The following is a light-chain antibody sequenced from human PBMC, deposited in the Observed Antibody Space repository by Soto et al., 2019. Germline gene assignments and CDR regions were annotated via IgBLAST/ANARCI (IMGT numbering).Light chain of an antibody. J-gene: IGKJ5*01. CDR2: WAS. CDR1: QSVLYSSNNKNY. CDR3: QQYYSTIT. Sequence: DIVMTQSPDSLAVSLGERATINCKSSQSVLYSSNNKNYLAWYQQKPGQPPKLVIYWASTRESGVPDRFSGSGSGTDFTLTISSLQAEDVAGYYCQQYYSTITFGQGTRLEIK. V-gene: IGKV4-1*01.